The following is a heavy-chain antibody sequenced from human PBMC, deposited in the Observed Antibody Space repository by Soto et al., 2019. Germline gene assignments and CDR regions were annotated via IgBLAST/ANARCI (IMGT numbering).Heavy chain of an antibody. Sequence: PGGSLRLSCAASGFTSSSYGMHWVRQAPGKGLEWVAVIWYDGSNKYYADSVKGRFTISRDNSKNTLYLQMNSLRAEDTAVYYCATDNLYYYDSSGYYPYWGQRTPVTVYS. V-gene: IGHV3-33*01. J-gene: IGHJ4*02. CDR3: ATDNLYYYDSSGYYPY. CDR1: GFTSSSYG. CDR2: IWYDGSNK. D-gene: IGHD3-22*01.